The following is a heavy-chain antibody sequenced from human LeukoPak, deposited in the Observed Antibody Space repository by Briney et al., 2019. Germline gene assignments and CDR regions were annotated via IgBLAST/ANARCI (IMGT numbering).Heavy chain of an antibody. CDR3: ARDSGYADTAMVINAAHDAFDI. CDR2: IYYSGST. D-gene: IGHD5-18*01. Sequence: SETLSLTCTVSGGSISSGGYYWSWIRQHPGKGLEWIGYIYYSGSTYYNPSLKSRVTISVDTSKNQFSLKLSSVTAADTAVYYCARDSGYADTAMVINAAHDAFDIWGQGTMVTVSS. V-gene: IGHV4-31*03. CDR1: GGSISSGGYY. J-gene: IGHJ3*02.